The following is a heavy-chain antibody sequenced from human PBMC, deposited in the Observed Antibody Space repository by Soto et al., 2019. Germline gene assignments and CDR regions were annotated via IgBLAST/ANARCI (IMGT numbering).Heavy chain of an antibody. CDR1: GYTFTGYY. CDR3: ARAKGSGSSPSYYYYYMDV. V-gene: IGHV1-2*04. D-gene: IGHD3-10*01. Sequence: ASVKVSCKASGYTFTGYYMHWVRQAPGQGLEWMGWINPNSGGTNYAQKFQGWVTMTRGTSISTAYMELGRLRSDDTAVYYCARAKGSGSSPSYYYYYMDVWGKGTTVTVSS. J-gene: IGHJ6*03. CDR2: INPNSGGT.